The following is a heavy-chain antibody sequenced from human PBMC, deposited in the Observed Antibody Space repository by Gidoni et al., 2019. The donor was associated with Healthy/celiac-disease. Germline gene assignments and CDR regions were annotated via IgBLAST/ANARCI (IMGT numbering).Heavy chain of an antibody. CDR3: AASGGGNSDNGFDI. D-gene: IGHD2-21*02. J-gene: IGHJ3*02. CDR2: INAGNGNT. CDR1: GYTFTSYA. Sequence: QVQLVQSGAAVKKPGASVEVSCKASGYTFTSYAMHWVRQAPGQRLEWMGWINAGNGNTKYSQKFQGRVTITRDTSASTAYMELSSLRSEDTAVYYCAASGGGNSDNGFDIWGQGTMVTVSS. V-gene: IGHV1-3*01.